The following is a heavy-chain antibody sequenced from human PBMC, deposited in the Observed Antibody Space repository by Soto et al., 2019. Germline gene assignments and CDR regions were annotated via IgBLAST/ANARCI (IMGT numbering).Heavy chain of an antibody. Sequence: ETLSLTCAVYGGSVSGYDWTWIRQPPGTGLEWIGEINHSGSSNYNPSLKSRVTISVDKSKNHFSLKLSSVTAADTAVYYCARSEATGLDYWGQGTLVTVSS. V-gene: IGHV4-34*01. CDR2: INHSGSS. J-gene: IGHJ4*02. CDR3: ARSEATGLDY. CDR1: GGSVSGYD. D-gene: IGHD1-26*01.